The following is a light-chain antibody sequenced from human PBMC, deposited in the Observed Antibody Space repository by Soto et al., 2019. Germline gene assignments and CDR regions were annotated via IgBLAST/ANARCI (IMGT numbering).Light chain of an antibody. V-gene: IGKV3-20*01. J-gene: IGKJ3*01. CDR1: QSVSSSY. CDR2: GAS. CDR3: QQYGSSPFT. Sequence: DIVLTRSPGTLSLSPGERPTLSCRASQSVSSSYLAWYQQKPGQATRILIYGASSRATGIPDRVSGSGSGTDFTLTISRLEPEDFAVYYCQQYGSSPFTFGPGTKVDIK.